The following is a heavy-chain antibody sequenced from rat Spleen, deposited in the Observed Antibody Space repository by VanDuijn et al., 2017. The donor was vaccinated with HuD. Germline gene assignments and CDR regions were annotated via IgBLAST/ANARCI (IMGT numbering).Heavy chain of an antibody. CDR2: ISYDGSST. V-gene: IGHV5-29*01. Sequence: EVQLVESDGGLVQPGRSLKLSCAASGFTFSDYYMAWVRQAPTKGLEWVATISYDGSSTYYRDSVKGRFTISRDNAKSTLYLQMDSLRSEDTATYYCARQGAAHYWYFDFWGPGTMVTVSS. CDR1: GFTFSDYY. CDR3: ARQGAAHYWYFDF. D-gene: IGHD1-2*01. J-gene: IGHJ1*01.